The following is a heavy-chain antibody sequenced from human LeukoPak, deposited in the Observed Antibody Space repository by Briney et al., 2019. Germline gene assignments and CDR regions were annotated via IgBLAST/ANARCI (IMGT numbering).Heavy chain of an antibody. J-gene: IGHJ4*02. D-gene: IGHD5-18*01. Sequence: GGSLRLSCAGSGFTFSRNSMNWVRQAPGKGLECVSSISSSSSYIYYADSVKGRFTISRDNAENSLYLQMNSLRAADTAVYYCARGLDNYCYKFDYWGQGTLVTVSS. CDR2: ISSSSSYI. CDR3: ARGLDNYCYKFDY. V-gene: IGHV3-21*06. CDR1: GFTFSRNS.